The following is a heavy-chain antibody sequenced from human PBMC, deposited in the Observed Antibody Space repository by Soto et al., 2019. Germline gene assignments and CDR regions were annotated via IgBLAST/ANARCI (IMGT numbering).Heavy chain of an antibody. CDR2: ISGTGVST. CDR3: ARDHNDWNDYAFDI. D-gene: IGHD1-1*01. V-gene: IGHV3-23*01. CDR1: RFTFSNYG. J-gene: IGHJ3*02. Sequence: EVQVLESGGGLVQPGGSLRLSCAASRFTFSNYGMNWVRQAPGKGLEWVSRISGTGVSTYYADSVRGRFTISRDNSKNTLYLQMNSLRAEDTAVYYCARDHNDWNDYAFDIWGQGTMVTVSS.